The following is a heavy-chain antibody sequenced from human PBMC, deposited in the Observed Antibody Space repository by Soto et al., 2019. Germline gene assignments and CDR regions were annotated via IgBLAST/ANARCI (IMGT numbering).Heavy chain of an antibody. Sequence: GGSLRLSCAASGFTFSSYGMHWVRQAPGKGLEWVAVIWYDGSNKYYADSVKGRFTISRDNSKNTLYLQMNSLRAEDTAVYYCARDSKPRSSYQGIAVAGPHDYWGKGTLVTVSS. D-gene: IGHD6-19*01. CDR3: ARDSKPRSSYQGIAVAGPHDY. CDR1: GFTFSSYG. V-gene: IGHV3-33*01. J-gene: IGHJ4*02. CDR2: IWYDGSNK.